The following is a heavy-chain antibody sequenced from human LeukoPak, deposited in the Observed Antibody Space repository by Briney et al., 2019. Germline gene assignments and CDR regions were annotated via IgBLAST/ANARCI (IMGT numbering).Heavy chain of an antibody. CDR1: GYTFTGYY. V-gene: IGHV1-2*02. J-gene: IGHJ4*02. Sequence: ASVKVSCKASGYTFTGYYMHWVRQAPGQGLEWMGWINPNSGGTNYAQKFQGRVTMTRDTSISTAYKELSRLRSDDTAVYYCAREETGYSSSWVDYWGQGTLVTVSS. CDR2: INPNSGGT. CDR3: AREETGYSSSWVDY. D-gene: IGHD6-13*01.